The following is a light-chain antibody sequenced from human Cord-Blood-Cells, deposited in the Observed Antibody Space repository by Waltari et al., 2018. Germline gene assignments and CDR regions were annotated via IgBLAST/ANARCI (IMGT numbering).Light chain of an antibody. CDR3: QQRSNWPPMYT. J-gene: IGKJ2*01. V-gene: IGKV3-11*01. CDR2: DAS. Sequence: EIVLTPSPATLSLSPGERDTLSCRASQSVSSYLAWYQQKPGQAHRLLIYDASNRATGIPARFSGSGSGTDFTLTISSLEPENFAVYYCQQRSNWPPMYTFGQGTKLEIK. CDR1: QSVSSY.